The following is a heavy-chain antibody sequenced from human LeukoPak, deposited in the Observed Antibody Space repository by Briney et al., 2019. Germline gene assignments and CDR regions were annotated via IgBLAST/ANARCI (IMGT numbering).Heavy chain of an antibody. CDR3: AISYVLGSGYLPFDY. Sequence: ASVKVSCKASGYTFTGYYMHWVRQAPGQGLEWMGWINPNSGGTNYAQKFQGRVTMTRDTSISTAYMELSRLRSDDTAVYYCAISYVLGSGYLPFDYGGEGTLVTVSS. V-gene: IGHV1-2*02. CDR1: GYTFTGYY. CDR2: INPNSGGT. J-gene: IGHJ4*02. D-gene: IGHD3-3*01.